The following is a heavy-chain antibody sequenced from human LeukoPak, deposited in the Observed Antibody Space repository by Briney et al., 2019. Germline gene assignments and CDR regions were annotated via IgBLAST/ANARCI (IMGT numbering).Heavy chain of an antibody. J-gene: IGHJ4*02. CDR3: ARATGSYYGYFDY. D-gene: IGHD1-26*01. CDR2: ISSSSSTI. V-gene: IGHV3-48*04. Sequence: GGSLRLSCAASGFTFSSSSMNWVRQAPGKGLEWVSYISSSSSTIYYADSVKRRFTISRDNAKNSLYLQMNSLRAEDTAVYYCARATGSYYGYFDYWGQGTLVTVSS. CDR1: GFTFSSSS.